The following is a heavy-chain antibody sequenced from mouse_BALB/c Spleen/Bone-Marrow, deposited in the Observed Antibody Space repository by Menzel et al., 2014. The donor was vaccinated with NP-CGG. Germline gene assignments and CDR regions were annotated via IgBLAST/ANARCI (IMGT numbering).Heavy chain of an antibody. Sequence: EVMLVESGGGLVQPGGSLKLSCAASGFTFSSYGMSWVRQTPDKRLEWVATISSGGSYTYYPDSVQGRFTLFRDNAKNNLYLQMSSLKSEDTAIDYCARQAYYDYDGYFDYWGQGTTLTVSS. V-gene: IGHV5-6*03. CDR3: ARQAYYDYDGYFDY. CDR2: ISSGGSYT. J-gene: IGHJ2*01. D-gene: IGHD2-4*01. CDR1: GFTFSSYG.